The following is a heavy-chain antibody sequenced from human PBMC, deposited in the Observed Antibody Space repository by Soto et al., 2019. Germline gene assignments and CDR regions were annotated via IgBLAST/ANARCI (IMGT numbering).Heavy chain of an antibody. J-gene: IGHJ6*02. Sequence: SETLSLTCTVSGGSISSGGYYWSWIRQHPGKGLEWIGYIYYSGSTYYNPSLKSRVTISVDTSKNQFSLKLSSVTAADTAVYYCARDRRGYGADYIYYYYGMDVWGQGTTVTVSS. CDR1: GGSISSGGYY. CDR2: IYYSGST. CDR3: ARDRRGYGADYIYYYYGMDV. D-gene: IGHD4-17*01. V-gene: IGHV4-31*03.